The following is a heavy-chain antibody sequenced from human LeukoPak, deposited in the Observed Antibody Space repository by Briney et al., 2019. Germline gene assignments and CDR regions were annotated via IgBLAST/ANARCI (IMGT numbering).Heavy chain of an antibody. D-gene: IGHD1-26*01. CDR1: GGSISSYY. V-gene: IGHV4-59*01. CDR2: IYYSGST. Sequence: PSETLSLTCTVSGGSISSYYWSWTRQPPGKGLEWIGYIYYSGSTNYNPSLKSRVTISVDTSKNQFSLKLSSVTAADTAVYYCARDGTRYGMDVWGQGTTVTVSS. J-gene: IGHJ6*02. CDR3: ARDGTRYGMDV.